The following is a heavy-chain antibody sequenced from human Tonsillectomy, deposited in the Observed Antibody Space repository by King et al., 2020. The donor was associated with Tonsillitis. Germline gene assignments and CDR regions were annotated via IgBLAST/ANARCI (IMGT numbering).Heavy chain of an antibody. CDR3: AREPWD. V-gene: IGHV3-11*01. CDR2: IGSGDTAI. J-gene: IGHJ4*02. CDR1: GFTFSDYY. D-gene: IGHD7-27*01. Sequence: VQLVESGGGLVRPGGSLRLSCTASGFTFSDYYMSWIRQAPGKGLEWVSNIGSANIGSGDTAIHYTDSVKGRFAISRDNAKNSLYLQMNSLRAEDTAVYYCAREPWDWGQGTLVTVSS.